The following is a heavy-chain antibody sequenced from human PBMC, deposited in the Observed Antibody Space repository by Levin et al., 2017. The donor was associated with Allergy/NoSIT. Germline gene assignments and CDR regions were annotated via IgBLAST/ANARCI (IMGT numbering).Heavy chain of an antibody. V-gene: IGHV3-7*01. Sequence: SCEASGFTFRSYWMTWVRQAPGKGLEWVASVNQDGSEKYYVDSVKGRYTISRDNAKNSLNLQMNSLRVEDTAVYYCAISARPVQYWGQGILVTVSS. CDR1: GFTFRSYW. J-gene: IGHJ4*02. CDR2: VNQDGSEK. CDR3: AISARPVQY.